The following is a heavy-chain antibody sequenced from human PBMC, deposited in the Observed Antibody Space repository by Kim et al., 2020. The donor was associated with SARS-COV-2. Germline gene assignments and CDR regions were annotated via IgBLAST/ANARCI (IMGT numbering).Heavy chain of an antibody. CDR2: IIPADGGTV. CDR3: AREWPGNLYFVY. V-gene: IGHV1-46*01. J-gene: IGHJ4*02. CDR1: GYTFTTYY. Sequence: ASVKVSCKASGYTFTTYYIHWLRQAPGQGLDYMGMIIPADGGTVFYGQKFQGRVTMTKDTSTNTVYLDLSSLKSEDTAVYYCAREWPGNLYFVYWCQGTPVTVSS. D-gene: IGHD1-1*01.